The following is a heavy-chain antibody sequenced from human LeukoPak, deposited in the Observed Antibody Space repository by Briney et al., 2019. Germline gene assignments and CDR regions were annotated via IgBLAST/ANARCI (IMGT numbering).Heavy chain of an antibody. V-gene: IGHV4-34*01. Sequence: SETLSLTCAVYGGSFSDYYWSWIRQPPGKGLEWIGEINHRGSTNYNPSLKSRVTISVDASKNQFSLKLSSVTAADTAVYYCAREKIGYYDGSGRGWFDPWGQGTLVTVSS. CDR2: INHRGST. CDR1: GGSFSDYY. J-gene: IGHJ5*02. CDR3: AREKIGYYDGSGRGWFDP. D-gene: IGHD3-22*01.